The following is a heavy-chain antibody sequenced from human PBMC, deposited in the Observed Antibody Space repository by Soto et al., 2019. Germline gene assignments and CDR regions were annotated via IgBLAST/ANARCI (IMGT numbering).Heavy chain of an antibody. Sequence: GGSLRLSCAASGFTFSSYAMSWVRQAPGKGLEWVSAISGSGGSTYYADYVKGRLTISRDNSKNKLYLQMNSLRAEDTAVYYCAKDPPRLGIAAAGLVSNYFDYWGQGTLVTVSS. CDR2: ISGSGGST. CDR1: GFTFSSYA. D-gene: IGHD6-13*01. CDR3: AKDPPRLGIAAAGLVSNYFDY. J-gene: IGHJ4*02. V-gene: IGHV3-23*01.